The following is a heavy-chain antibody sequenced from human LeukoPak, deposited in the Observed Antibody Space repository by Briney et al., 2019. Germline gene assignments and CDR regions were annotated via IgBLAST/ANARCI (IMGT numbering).Heavy chain of an antibody. Sequence: GGSLRLSRAASGFSFSDHWLDWVRQAPGKGLEWVAHIKGDGSQKYYVDSVKGRFTISRDNAKTSLYLQMDSPRAEDTAVYYCARNRGWLQFDYWGQGTLVTVSS. CDR1: GFSFSDHW. CDR3: ARNRGWLQFDY. J-gene: IGHJ4*02. V-gene: IGHV3-7*03. D-gene: IGHD5-12*01. CDR2: IKGDGSQK.